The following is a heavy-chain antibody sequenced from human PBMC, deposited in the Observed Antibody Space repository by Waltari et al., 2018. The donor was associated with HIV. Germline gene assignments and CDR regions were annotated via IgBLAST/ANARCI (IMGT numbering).Heavy chain of an antibody. CDR2: INHNGVT. CDR1: GGSFGGYF. Sequence: WGAGVLTPSGNLSPVCAVYGGSFGGYFWTWTPQPPGGGLEWIGEINHNGVTNYNSSLEGRVVISVDTSKSQVSLKVASVTATDTATYYCSRGSHDYVRGSLPGDAFEIWGRGTPVIVSS. J-gene: IGHJ3*02. CDR3: SRGSHDYVRGSLPGDAFEI. D-gene: IGHD3-16*01. V-gene: IGHV4-34*01.